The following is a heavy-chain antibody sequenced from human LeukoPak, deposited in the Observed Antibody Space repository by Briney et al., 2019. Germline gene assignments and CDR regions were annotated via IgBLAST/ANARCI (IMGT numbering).Heavy chain of an antibody. J-gene: IGHJ4*02. D-gene: IGHD4-17*01. CDR1: GFTFSSYA. V-gene: IGHV3-23*01. CDR3: AKGTTVTYYYFDY. Sequence: TGGSLRLSCAASGFTFSSYAMSWVRQAPGKGLEWVSAISGSGGSTYYADSVTGRFTISRDNSKNTLYLQMNSLRAEDTAVYYCAKGTTVTYYYFDYWGQGTLVTVSS. CDR2: ISGSGGST.